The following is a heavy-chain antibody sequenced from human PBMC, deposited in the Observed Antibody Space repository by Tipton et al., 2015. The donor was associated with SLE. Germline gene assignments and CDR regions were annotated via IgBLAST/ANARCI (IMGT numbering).Heavy chain of an antibody. CDR1: GGSISSYY. D-gene: IGHD1-26*01. CDR3: ARVGVGATTGYYYYYMDV. J-gene: IGHJ6*03. CDR2: IYTSGRT. Sequence: TLSLTCTVSGGSISSYYWSWIRQPAGKGLGWIGRIYTSGRTNYNPSLKSRGTMSVDTSKNQFSLKLSSVTAADTAVYYCARVGVGATTGYYYYYMDVWGKGTTVTVSS. V-gene: IGHV4-4*07.